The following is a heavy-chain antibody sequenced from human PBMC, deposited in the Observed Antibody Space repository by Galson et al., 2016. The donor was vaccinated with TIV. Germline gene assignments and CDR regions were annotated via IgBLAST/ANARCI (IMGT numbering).Heavy chain of an antibody. J-gene: IGHJ5*02. CDR3: AGGRYCTATVCFRDWFDP. CDR2: ITSASGTI. V-gene: IGHV3-48*02. D-gene: IGHD2-8*02. Sequence: SLRLSCAASGFTSGFTFGSYSMNWVRQAPGKGLEWISYITSASGTIKYADSVKGRFTISRDNARNSLFLHMNSLRDDDTAMYFCAGGRYCTATVCFRDWFDPWGQGTLVTVSS. CDR1: GFTFGSYS.